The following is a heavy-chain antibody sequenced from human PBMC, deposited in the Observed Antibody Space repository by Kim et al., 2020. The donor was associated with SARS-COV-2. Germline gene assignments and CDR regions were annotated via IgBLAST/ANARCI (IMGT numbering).Heavy chain of an antibody. D-gene: IGHD5-12*01. CDR3: AKDTGGGWLQFGGVDY. Sequence: GGSLRLSCAASGFTFDDYAMHWVRQAPGKGLEWVSGISWNSGSIGYADSVKGRFTISRDNAKNSLYLQMNSLRAEDTALYYCAKDTGGGWLQFGGVDYLG. CDR1: GFTFDDYA. V-gene: IGHV3-9*01. J-gene: IGHJ4*01. CDR2: ISWNSGSI.